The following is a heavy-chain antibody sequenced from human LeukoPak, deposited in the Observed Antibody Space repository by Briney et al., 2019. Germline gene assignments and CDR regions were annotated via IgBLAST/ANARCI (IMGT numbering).Heavy chain of an antibody. V-gene: IGHV3-30*04. D-gene: IGHD2-2*01. J-gene: IGHJ6*04. CDR3: ARDRGQLLRMDV. Sequence: GRSLRLSCAAPGFTFSSYAMHWVRQAPGKGLEWVAVISYDGSNKYYADSVKGRFTISRDNSKNTLYLQMNSLRAEDTAVYYCARDRGQLLRMDVWGKGTTVTVSS. CDR2: ISYDGSNK. CDR1: GFTFSSYA.